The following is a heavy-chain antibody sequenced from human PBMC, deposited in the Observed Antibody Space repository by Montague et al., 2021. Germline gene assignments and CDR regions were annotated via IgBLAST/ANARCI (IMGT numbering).Heavy chain of an antibody. J-gene: IGHJ5*02. D-gene: IGHD6-13*01. CDR3: ARAFSSWYVGWFDP. CDR1: GASITSNIYY. Sequence: SETLSLTCTVSGASITSNIYYWGWIRQSPGKGLEWIGSINDSGNSFYHPSLKSRITMAVDTSKNQFSLKLSSVTAADTAIYYCARAFSSWYVGWFDPWGQGTLVTVSS. CDR2: INDSGNS. V-gene: IGHV4-39*07.